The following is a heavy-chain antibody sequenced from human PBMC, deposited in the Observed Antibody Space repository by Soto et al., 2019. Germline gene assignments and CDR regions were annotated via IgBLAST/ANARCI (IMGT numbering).Heavy chain of an antibody. CDR3: AKTSTQNSGWYDS. V-gene: IGHV3-23*01. J-gene: IGHJ5*01. Sequence: GGSLRLSCAASGFTFSSYAMSWVRQAPGKGLEWVSAISGSGGSTYYADSVKGRFTISRDNSKNTLYLQMNSLRAEDTSVYYCAKTSTQNSGWYDSWGQGTLVTVSS. CDR2: ISGSGGST. CDR1: GFTFSSYA. D-gene: IGHD6-19*01.